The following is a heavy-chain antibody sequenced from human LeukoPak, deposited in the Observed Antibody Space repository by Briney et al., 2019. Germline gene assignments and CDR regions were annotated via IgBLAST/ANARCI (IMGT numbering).Heavy chain of an antibody. CDR1: GGSFRTYG. D-gene: IGHD1-26*01. CDR3: ARGRGSYFEDFDY. J-gene: IGHJ4*02. CDR2: IIPIFPTP. Sequence: ASVKVSCKASGGSFRTYGITWVRQAPGQGLEWMGRIIPIFPTPNYAQKFQGRVTINTDESTSTAYIELSSLKSADTAVYYCARGRGSYFEDFDYWGQGTLVTVSS. V-gene: IGHV1-69*05.